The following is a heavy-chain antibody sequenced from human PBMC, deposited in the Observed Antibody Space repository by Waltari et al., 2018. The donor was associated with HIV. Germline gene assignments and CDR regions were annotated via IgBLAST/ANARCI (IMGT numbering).Heavy chain of an antibody. CDR3: ARDIPDYDWSPTYV. V-gene: IGHV3-21*02. CDR2: ISDSGTLK. D-gene: IGHD3-9*01. Sequence: VQLLESGGGLVKPGGSLRLACAASGFRFNELKMNWIRQPPGGWLEWVSSISDSGTLKFYADSVKGRFTVSRDNAKNQLFLQITRLRVEDSGVYYCARDIPDYDWSPTYVWGQGTTVTVS. CDR1: GFRFNELK. J-gene: IGHJ6*02.